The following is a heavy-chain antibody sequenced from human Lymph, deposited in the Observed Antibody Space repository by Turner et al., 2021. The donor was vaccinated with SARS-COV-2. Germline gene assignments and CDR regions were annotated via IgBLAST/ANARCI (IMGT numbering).Heavy chain of an antibody. CDR1: GGTFSTYV. CDR3: ARRHSGNYDAFDI. D-gene: IGHD1-26*01. Sequence: QVQQVQSGAKVKKPGSSVKVSCKASGGTFSTYVLSWVRQAPGQGLEWMGGIIPILGIANYAQKFQGRVTITADKSTSTAYMELSSLRSEDTAVYHCARRHSGNYDAFDIWGQGTMVTVSS. J-gene: IGHJ3*02. V-gene: IGHV1-69*10. CDR2: IIPILGIA.